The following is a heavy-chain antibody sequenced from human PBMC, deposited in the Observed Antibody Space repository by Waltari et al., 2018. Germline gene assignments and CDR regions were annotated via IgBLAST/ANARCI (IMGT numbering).Heavy chain of an antibody. CDR3: AKDKLKRSSSWGVDY. Sequence: QVQLVESGGGAVQPGGSLRLSCAASGFTFSNYGMHWVRQAPGKGLEWVAFIRNDGSKENYVDSVKGRFTISRDNSKNTLYLHINGLRAEDTAVYYCAKDKLKRSSSWGVDYWGQGTQVTVSS. V-gene: IGHV3-30*02. J-gene: IGHJ4*02. CDR1: GFTFSNYG. D-gene: IGHD6-6*01. CDR2: IRNDGSKE.